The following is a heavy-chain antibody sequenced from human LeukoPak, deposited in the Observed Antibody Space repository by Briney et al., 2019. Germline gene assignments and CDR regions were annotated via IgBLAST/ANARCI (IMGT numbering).Heavy chain of an antibody. CDR2: ISRSGVAT. CDR1: GFTFDDYG. CDR3: AKHSHDGSAPYYEVQLDY. V-gene: IGHV3-23*01. D-gene: IGHD3-22*01. Sequence: GGSLRLSCAASGFTFDDYGMSWVRQAPGKGLEWVSTISRSGVATYYANSVKGRFTISRDNSKNTVYLQMNSLRAEDTAIYYCAKHSHDGSAPYYEVQLDYWGQGTLVTVSS. J-gene: IGHJ4*02.